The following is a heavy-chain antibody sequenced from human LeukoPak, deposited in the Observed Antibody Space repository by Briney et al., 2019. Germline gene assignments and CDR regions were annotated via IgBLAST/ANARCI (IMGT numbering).Heavy chain of an antibody. CDR2: IKSDGST. CDR3: ARAPSEIGGYYPEYFRH. J-gene: IGHJ1*01. D-gene: IGHD3-22*01. Sequence: GGSLRLSCAASGFTFSTYWMHWVRHAPGKGLVWVSRIKSDGSTNYADSVKGRFTISRDNAKNTVSLQMNSLRAEDTGVYYCARAPSEIGGYYPEYFRHWGQGTLVTVSS. CDR1: GFTFSTYW. V-gene: IGHV3-74*01.